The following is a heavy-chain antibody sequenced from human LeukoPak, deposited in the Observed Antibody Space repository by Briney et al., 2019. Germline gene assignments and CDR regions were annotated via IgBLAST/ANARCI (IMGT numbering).Heavy chain of an antibody. J-gene: IGHJ4*02. CDR2: ISSSSSTI. Sequence: PGGSLRLSCAASGFTFSSYSMNWVRQAPGQGLEWVSYISSSSSTIYYADSVKGRFTISRDNAKNSLYLQMNSLRAEDTAVYYCARDFFGTYYYDSSGYYGYWGQGTLVTVSS. V-gene: IGHV3-48*04. CDR3: ARDFFGTYYYDSSGYYGY. D-gene: IGHD3-22*01. CDR1: GFTFSSYS.